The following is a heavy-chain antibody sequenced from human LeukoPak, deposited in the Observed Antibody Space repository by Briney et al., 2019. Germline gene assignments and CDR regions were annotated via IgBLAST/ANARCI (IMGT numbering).Heavy chain of an antibody. D-gene: IGHD3-10*01. V-gene: IGHV1-18*04. Sequence: ASVKVSCKVSGYTFTSYGISWVRQAPGQGLEWMGWISAYNGNTNYAQKLQGRVTMTTDTSTSTAYMELRSLRSDDTAVYYCARGLTFGELSDWFDPWGQGTLVTVSS. CDR2: ISAYNGNT. CDR3: ARGLTFGELSDWFDP. CDR1: GYTFTSYG. J-gene: IGHJ5*02.